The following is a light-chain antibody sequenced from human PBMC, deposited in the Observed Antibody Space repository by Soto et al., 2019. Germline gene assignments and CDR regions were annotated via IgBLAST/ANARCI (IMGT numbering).Light chain of an antibody. CDR3: QQYSTYSWT. CDR2: KAS. Sequence: DIQMTQSPSTLSASVGDRVTITCRASQSISSWLAWYQQKPGKAPKLLIYKASNLESGVPSRFSGSGSGTEFTLTISSLQPDDFAAYSCQQYSTYSWTFGQGNQVEIK. J-gene: IGKJ1*01. V-gene: IGKV1-5*03. CDR1: QSISSW.